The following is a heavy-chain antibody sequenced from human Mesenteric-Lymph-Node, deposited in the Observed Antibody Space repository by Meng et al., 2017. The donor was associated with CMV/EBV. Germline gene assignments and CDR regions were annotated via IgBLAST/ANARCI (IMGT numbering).Heavy chain of an antibody. CDR2: INHSGST. Sequence: VQLQLWGAGLLKPSETLSLTCAVYGGSFSGYYWSWIRQPPGKGLEWIGEINHSGSTNYNPSLKSRVTISVDTSKNQFSLKLSSVTAADTAVYYCARHQRWLKSEGGFNYWGQGTLVTVSS. D-gene: IGHD4-23*01. V-gene: IGHV4-34*01. CDR1: GGSFSGYY. CDR3: ARHQRWLKSEGGFNY. J-gene: IGHJ4*02.